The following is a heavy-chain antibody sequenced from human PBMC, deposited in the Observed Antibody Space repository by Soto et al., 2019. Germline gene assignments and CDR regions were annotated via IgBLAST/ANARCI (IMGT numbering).Heavy chain of an antibody. J-gene: IGHJ6*02. V-gene: IGHV3-23*01. CDR3: AKGPSYYDILTGSPMDV. CDR1: GFTFSSYA. CDR2: ISGSGGST. Sequence: GGSLRLSCAASGFTFSSYAMSWVRQAPGKGLEWVSAISGSGGSTYYADSVKGRFTISRDNSKNTLYLQMNSLRAEDTAVYYCAKGPSYYDILTGSPMDVWGQGTTVTVSS. D-gene: IGHD3-9*01.